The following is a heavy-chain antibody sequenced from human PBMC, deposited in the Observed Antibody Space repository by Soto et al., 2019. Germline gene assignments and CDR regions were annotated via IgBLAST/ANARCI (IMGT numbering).Heavy chain of an antibody. CDR1: GGSFSGYF. Sequence: SETLSLTCAVYGGSFSGYFWTWIRQSPGKGLESIGEINHSGGTNYNPSLKSRVTISVDTSKNQFSLKLTSVTAADTAVYYCARGRGYSPSWYAHYYAMDVWGQGTMVTVSS. D-gene: IGHD6-13*01. J-gene: IGHJ6*02. CDR2: INHSGGT. CDR3: ARGRGYSPSWYAHYYAMDV. V-gene: IGHV4-34*01.